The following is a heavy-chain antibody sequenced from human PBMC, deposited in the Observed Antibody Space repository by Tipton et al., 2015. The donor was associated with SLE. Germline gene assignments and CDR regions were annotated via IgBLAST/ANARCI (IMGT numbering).Heavy chain of an antibody. V-gene: IGHV3-23*01. J-gene: IGHJ4*02. D-gene: IGHD6-13*01. Sequence: SLRLSCAASGFTFSSYAMSWVRQAPGKGLEWVSAISGSGGSTYYADSVKGRFTISRDNSKNTLYLQMNSLRAEDTAVYYCARGGIIAAAFYYFDYWGQGTLVTVSS. CDR3: ARGGIIAAAFYYFDY. CDR2: ISGSGGST. CDR1: GFTFSSYA.